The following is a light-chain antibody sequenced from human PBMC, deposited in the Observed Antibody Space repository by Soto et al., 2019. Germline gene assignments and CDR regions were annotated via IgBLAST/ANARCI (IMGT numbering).Light chain of an antibody. Sequence: DIQLTQSPSTLSASVGDRVIITCRASQTIGTWLAWYQERPGKATRLLIYKASTLERGVPSRFSGSGSGTEVTLTISNLQPEDFATYYCHLYNTYSPTLGQGTKLEI. CDR2: KAS. CDR3: HLYNTYSPT. V-gene: IGKV1-5*03. CDR1: QTIGTW. J-gene: IGKJ2*01.